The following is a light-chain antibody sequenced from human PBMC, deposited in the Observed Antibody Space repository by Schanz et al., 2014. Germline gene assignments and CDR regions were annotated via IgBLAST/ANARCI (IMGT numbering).Light chain of an antibody. V-gene: IGLV1-40*01. CDR3: QSFDSSLRDV. CDR1: SSNFGAGYD. Sequence: QSVLTQPPSVSGAPGQRVTISCTGSSSNFGAGYDVHWYQQLPGTAPKLLIYDNNNRPSGVPDRFSGSKSGTSASLAITGLQAEDEADYYCQSFDSSLRDVFGGGTKLTVL. J-gene: IGLJ3*02. CDR2: DNN.